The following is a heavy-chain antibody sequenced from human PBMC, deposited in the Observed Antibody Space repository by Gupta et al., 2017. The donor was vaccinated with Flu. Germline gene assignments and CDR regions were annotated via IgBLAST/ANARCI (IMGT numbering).Heavy chain of an antibody. CDR1: GGTFSSYA. V-gene: IGHV1-69*01. CDR3: ARDPDYYDSSGYYLKSDY. J-gene: IGHJ4*02. D-gene: IGHD3-22*01. Sequence: QVQLVQSGAEVKKPGSSVKVSCKASGGTFSSYAISWVRQAPGQGLEWMGGIIPIFGTANYAQKFQGRVTITADESTSTAYMELSSLRSEDTAVYYCARDPDYYDSSGYYLKSDYWGQGTLVTVSS. CDR2: IIPIFGTA.